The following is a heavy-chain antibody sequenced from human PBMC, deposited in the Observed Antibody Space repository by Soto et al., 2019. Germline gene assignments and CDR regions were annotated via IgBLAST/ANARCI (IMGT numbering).Heavy chain of an antibody. Sequence: EVQLLESGGGLVQPGGSLRLSCAGSGFTFSTYAMSWVRQAPGKGLEWVSGISTSGGSTHYVDSVKGRFTISRDNAKSTLVLQTDSLRAEDTAVYYCATRVVGGSYAGLDYWGQGTLVTVSS. V-gene: IGHV3-23*01. CDR1: GFTFSTYA. D-gene: IGHD1-26*01. CDR3: ATRVVGGSYAGLDY. CDR2: ISTSGGST. J-gene: IGHJ4*02.